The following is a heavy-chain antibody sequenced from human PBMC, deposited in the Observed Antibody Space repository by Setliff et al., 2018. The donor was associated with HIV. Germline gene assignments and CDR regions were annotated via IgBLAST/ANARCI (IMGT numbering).Heavy chain of an antibody. CDR3: ARDRSSGWSKDWFDT. CDR2: IYTSGST. D-gene: IGHD6-19*01. J-gene: IGHJ5*02. CDR1: GGSISSGSYY. V-gene: IGHV4-61*02. Sequence: PSETLSLTCTVSGGSISSGSYYWSWIRQPAGKGLEWIGRIYTSGSTNYNPSLKSRVTMSVDTSKNQSSLRLTSVTAADTAMYHCARDRSSGWSKDWFDTWGQGILVTVSS.